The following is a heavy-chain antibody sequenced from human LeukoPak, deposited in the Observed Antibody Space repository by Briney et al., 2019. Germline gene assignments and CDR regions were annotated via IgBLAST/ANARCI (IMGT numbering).Heavy chain of an antibody. J-gene: IGHJ4*02. V-gene: IGHV1-8*01. CDR1: GYTFTSYD. D-gene: IGHD6-6*01. CDR3: ARGRRLSIDIDY. CDR2: MNPNSGNT. Sequence: GASVKVSCKASGYTFTSYDINWVRQATGQGLEWMGWMNPNSGNTGYAQKFQGRVTMARNTSISTAYMELSSLRSEDTAVYHCARGRRLSIDIDYWGQGTLVTVTS.